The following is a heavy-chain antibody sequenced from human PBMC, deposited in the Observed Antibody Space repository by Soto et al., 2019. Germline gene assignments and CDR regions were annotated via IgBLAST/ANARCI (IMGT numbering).Heavy chain of an antibody. D-gene: IGHD2-2*01. CDR2: ISAYNGNT. CDR3: ARQDIVVVPADYYYGMDV. Sequence: GASVKVSCKASGYTFTSYGISWVRQAPGQGLEWMGWISAYNGNTNYAQKLQGRVTMTTDTSTSTAYMELRSLRSDDTAVYYCARQDIVVVPADYYYGMDVWGQGTTLTVSS. V-gene: IGHV1-18*01. CDR1: GYTFTSYG. J-gene: IGHJ6*02.